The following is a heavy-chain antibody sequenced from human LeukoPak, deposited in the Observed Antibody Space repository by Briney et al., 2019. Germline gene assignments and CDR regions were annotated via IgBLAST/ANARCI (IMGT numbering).Heavy chain of an antibody. V-gene: IGHV3-74*01. Sequence: PGGSLRLTCAASGFTFSSYWMHWVRQAPGKGLGWVSCINSDGSSTSYADSVKGRFTISRDDAKNTLYLQKHSLRAEDTAVYYCARDPYTVITYFAYWGQGTPVTVPP. CDR2: INSDGSST. D-gene: IGHD4-23*01. J-gene: IGHJ4*02. CDR3: ARDPYTVITYFAY. CDR1: GFTFSSYW.